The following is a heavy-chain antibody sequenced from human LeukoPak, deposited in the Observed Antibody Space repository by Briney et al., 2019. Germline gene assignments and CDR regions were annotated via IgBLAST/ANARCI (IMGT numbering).Heavy chain of an antibody. CDR3: ASRGRYYFDY. CDR1: GFTFSSCA. V-gene: IGHV3-23*01. Sequence: GSLRLSCAASGFTFSSCAMSWVRQAPGKGLEWVSTISGSTSSTYYADSVKGRFTISRDNSKNTLYLQMNSLRAEDTAIYYCASRGRYYFDYWGQGTLVTVSS. D-gene: IGHD3-16*01. CDR2: ISGSTSST. J-gene: IGHJ4*02.